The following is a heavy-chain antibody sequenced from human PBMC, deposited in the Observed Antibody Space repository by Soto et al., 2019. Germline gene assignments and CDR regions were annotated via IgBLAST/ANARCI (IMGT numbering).Heavy chain of an antibody. J-gene: IGHJ4*02. D-gene: IGHD2-2*01. V-gene: IGHV4-39*01. Sequence: QLQLQESGPGLVKPSETLSLTCTVSGGSISSSSYYWAWVRQPPGKGLEWIGSVYYSGTTYYNPSLKSRVAISGDTSKDQLSLKLSSVTAADTAVFYCARLIHCKTTSCYFDYWGQGTLVTVSS. CDR3: ARLIHCKTTSCYFDY. CDR1: GGSISSSSYY. CDR2: VYYSGTT.